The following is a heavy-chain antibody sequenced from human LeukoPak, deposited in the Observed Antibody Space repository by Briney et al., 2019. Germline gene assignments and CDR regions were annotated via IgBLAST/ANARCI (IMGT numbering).Heavy chain of an antibody. CDR1: GFTFSNYA. J-gene: IGHJ6*03. Sequence: PGRSLRPSWAASGFTFSNYAMSWVRHVPGEGLECVSTIFGIVGSAYYADSVNGRFTISRDNSKNPVYLQMNSLGAEDTAVYYCARDQGGYLYYMDVWGKGTTVTISS. CDR2: IFGIVGSA. V-gene: IGHV3-23*01. CDR3: ARDQGGYLYYMDV. D-gene: IGHD1-1*01.